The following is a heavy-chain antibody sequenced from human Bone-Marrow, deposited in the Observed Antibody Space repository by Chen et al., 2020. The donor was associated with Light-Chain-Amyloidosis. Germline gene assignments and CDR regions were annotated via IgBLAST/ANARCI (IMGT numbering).Heavy chain of an antibody. Sequence: EVQLEQSGPEVKKPGESLKLSCKGSGYTVPNYWIGWVRQMPGKGLEWMGVIYPDDSDARYSPSFEGQVTISADKSITTAYLQWRSLKASDTAMYYCARRRDGYNFDYWGQGTLVTVSS. V-gene: IGHV5-51*01. CDR2: IYPDDSDA. J-gene: IGHJ4*02. CDR3: ARRRDGYNFDY. D-gene: IGHD5-12*01. CDR1: GYTVPNYW.